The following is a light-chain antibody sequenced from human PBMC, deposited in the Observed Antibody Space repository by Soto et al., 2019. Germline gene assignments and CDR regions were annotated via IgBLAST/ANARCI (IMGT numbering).Light chain of an antibody. J-gene: IGKJ1*01. V-gene: IGKV1-5*01. CDR2: GAS. CDR3: QYYTLYSGP. Sequence: DIQLTQSPSSVSASVVDSVTISCRASDEIYTSLAWYHQKPGRAPKLLIYGASNLHTGVSARFRGSGSGSDFSLTISSLQPDDIGIYYCQYYTLYSGPFGQGTKVDIK. CDR1: DEIYTS.